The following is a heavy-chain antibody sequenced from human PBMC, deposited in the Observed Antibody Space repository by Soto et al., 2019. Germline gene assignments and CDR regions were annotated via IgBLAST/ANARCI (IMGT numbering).Heavy chain of an antibody. D-gene: IGHD1-20*01. CDR3: AKAKNDYNWDNRPPFDY. J-gene: IGHJ4*02. CDR2: ISANDVGT. CDR1: GFTLRNSA. Sequence: GGSLRLSCEASGFTLRNSAMTWVRQAPGKGLEWVSLISANDVGTYYAESVKTRFTISTDQSRNTVYLQMDSLRADDTAIYYCAKAKNDYNWDNRPPFDYWGQGTLVTASS. V-gene: IGHV3-23*01.